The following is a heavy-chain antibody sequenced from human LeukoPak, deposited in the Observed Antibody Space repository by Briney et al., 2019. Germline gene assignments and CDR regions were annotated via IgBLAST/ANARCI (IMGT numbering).Heavy chain of an antibody. J-gene: IGHJ3*02. CDR3: ARRKNAVLLWFGEPKSFDI. CDR1: GFTFSSYW. D-gene: IGHD3-10*01. Sequence: GGSLRLSCAVSGFTFSSYWMHWVRQAPGKGLEWVSYISSSGSTIYYADSVKGRFTISRDNAKNSLYLQMNSLRAEDTAVYYCARRKNAVLLWFGEPKSFDIWGQGTMVTVSS. V-gene: IGHV3-48*03. CDR2: ISSSGSTI.